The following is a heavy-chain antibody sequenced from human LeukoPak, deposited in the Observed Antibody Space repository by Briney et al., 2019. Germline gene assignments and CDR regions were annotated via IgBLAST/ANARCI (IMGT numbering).Heavy chain of an antibody. CDR3: AKAGPDGDFLFDY. Sequence: GRSLRLSCAASGFTFDDYAMHWVRQAPGKGLEWVSGISWNSGSIGYADSVKGRFTISRDNAKNSLYLQMNNLRAEDTALYYCAKAGPDGDFLFDYWGQGTLVTVSS. CDR2: ISWNSGSI. J-gene: IGHJ4*02. D-gene: IGHD4-17*01. V-gene: IGHV3-9*01. CDR1: GFTFDDYA.